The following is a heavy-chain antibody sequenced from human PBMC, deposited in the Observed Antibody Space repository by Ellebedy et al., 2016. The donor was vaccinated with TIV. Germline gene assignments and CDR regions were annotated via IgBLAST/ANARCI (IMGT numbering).Heavy chain of an antibody. CDR3: ATEGYTSGRAGIFDM. V-gene: IGHV3-30*03. D-gene: IGHD2-15*01. CDR1: GFILTGFV. J-gene: IGHJ3*02. CDR2: VSEDGKSK. Sequence: GGSLRLSCVASGFILTGFVIHWVRQAPGKGLEWVAAVSEDGKSKHYADSVKGRLSISRDKGKDTVYLEMNSLRDDDTARYYCATEGYTSGRAGIFDMWGQGRMVIVS.